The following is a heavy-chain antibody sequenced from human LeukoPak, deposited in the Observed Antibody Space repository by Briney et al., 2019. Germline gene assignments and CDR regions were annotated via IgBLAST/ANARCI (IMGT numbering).Heavy chain of an antibody. Sequence: ASVKVSCKASGDTVTSYYMHWVRQAPGQGLEWMGWSNPNSGGTNYAQKFQGRVTMTRDTSISAAYMEMSRLRSDDTAVYYCARVLRVTSWYGEEWFDPWGQGTLVTVSS. CDR2: SNPNSGGT. J-gene: IGHJ5*02. CDR1: GDTVTSYY. CDR3: ARVLRVTSWYGEEWFDP. D-gene: IGHD6-13*01. V-gene: IGHV1-2*02.